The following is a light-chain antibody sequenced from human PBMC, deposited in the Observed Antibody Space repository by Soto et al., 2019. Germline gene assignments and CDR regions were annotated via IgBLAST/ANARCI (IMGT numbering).Light chain of an antibody. J-gene: IGLJ2*01. CDR3: AAWDDSLNGVL. V-gene: IGLV1-44*01. CDR1: SSNFGRHS. CDR2: ANN. Sequence: QSVLTQPPSTSGTPGQSVTVSCSGSSSNFGRHSVSWYQQLPGTAPSLLIYANNQRPSGVPDRFSGSKSGNSASLTISGLQSEDEGFYHCAAWDDSLNGVLFGGGTQLTVL.